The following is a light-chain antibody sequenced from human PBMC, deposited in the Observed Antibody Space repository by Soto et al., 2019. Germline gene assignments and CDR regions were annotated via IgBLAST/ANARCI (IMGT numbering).Light chain of an antibody. CDR3: QQSYRTPYT. Sequence: DIQMTQSPSSLSASVGDRVTITCRTSQTISSHLNWYQQKPGKAPKLLIYAASSLQSGVPSRFSGSVSGTDFTLTITSLQPEDFATYYCQQSYRTPYTFGRGTKLEIK. CDR1: QTISSH. J-gene: IGKJ2*01. CDR2: AAS. V-gene: IGKV1-39*01.